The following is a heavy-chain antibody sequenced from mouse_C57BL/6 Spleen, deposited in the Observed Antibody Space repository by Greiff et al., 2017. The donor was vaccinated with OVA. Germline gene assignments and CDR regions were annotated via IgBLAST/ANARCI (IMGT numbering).Heavy chain of an antibody. V-gene: IGHV1-81*01. D-gene: IGHD2-1*01. J-gene: IGHJ3*01. CDR3: ARGEGNSDAY. Sequence: VQGVESGAELARPGASVKLSCKASGYTFTSYGISWVKQRTGQGLEWIGEIYPRSGNTYYNEKFKGKATLTADKSSSTAYMELRSLTSEDSAVYFCARGEGNSDAYWGQGTLVTVSA. CDR1: GYTFTSYG. CDR2: IYPRSGNT.